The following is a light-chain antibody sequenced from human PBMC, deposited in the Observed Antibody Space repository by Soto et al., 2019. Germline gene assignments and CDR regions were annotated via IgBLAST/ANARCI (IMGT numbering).Light chain of an antibody. V-gene: IGKV1-8*01. CDR3: QQYYSYPLT. Sequence: AIRMTQSPSSLSASTGDRVTITCRASQRIPNYLAWYQQKPGRAPKVLIYAVSTLQNGVPSRFSGSGSGTDFTLTIDNLQSEDSATYFCQQYYSYPLTFGQGTRLEIK. J-gene: IGKJ5*01. CDR2: AVS. CDR1: QRIPNY.